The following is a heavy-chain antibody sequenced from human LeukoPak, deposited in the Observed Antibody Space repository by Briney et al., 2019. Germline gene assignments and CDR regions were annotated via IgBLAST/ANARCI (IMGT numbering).Heavy chain of an antibody. CDR1: GGTFSSYA. V-gene: IGHV1-69*01. D-gene: IGHD6-13*01. CDR2: IIPVFGTP. Sequence: SVKVFCKASGGTFSSYAISWVRQAPGQGLEWMGGIIPVFGTPNYAQRFQGRVTITADESTTTAYMELSSLTSGDTAVYYCAREGLVAAAGPDYYYYGMDVWGQGTTVTVSS. J-gene: IGHJ6*02. CDR3: AREGLVAAAGPDYYYYGMDV.